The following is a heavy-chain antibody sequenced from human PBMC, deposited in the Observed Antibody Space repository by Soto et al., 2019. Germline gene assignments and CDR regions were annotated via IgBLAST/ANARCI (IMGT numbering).Heavy chain of an antibody. Sequence: PSETLSLTCTFSGGSIISSSYYWGCIRQPPGKGLEWIASIDYTGNTFYNPSLTSRVTISVDTSKNQFSLKVTPVTAADTAVYYCARINKGYGTDSWGQGTLVTVSS. D-gene: IGHD5-18*01. CDR2: IDYTGNT. J-gene: IGHJ4*02. V-gene: IGHV4-39*01. CDR1: GGSIISSSYY. CDR3: ARINKGYGTDS.